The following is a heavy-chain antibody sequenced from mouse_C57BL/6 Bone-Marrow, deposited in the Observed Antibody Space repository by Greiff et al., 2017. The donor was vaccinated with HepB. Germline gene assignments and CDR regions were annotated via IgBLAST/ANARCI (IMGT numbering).Heavy chain of an antibody. J-gene: IGHJ4*01. CDR2: IDPENGDT. V-gene: IGHV14-4*01. Sequence: EVKLHESGAELVRPGASVKLSCTASGFNIKDDYMHWVKQRPEQGLEWIGWIDPENGDTEYASKFQGKATITADTSSNTAYLQLSSLTSEDTAVYYCTGGITTDYYAMDYWGQGTSVTVSS. CDR1: GFNIKDDY. CDR3: TGGITTDYYAMDY. D-gene: IGHD2-4*01.